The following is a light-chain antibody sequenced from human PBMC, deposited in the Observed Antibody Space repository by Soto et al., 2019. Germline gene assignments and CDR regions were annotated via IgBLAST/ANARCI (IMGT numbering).Light chain of an antibody. J-gene: IGKJ1*01. Sequence: EIVMTQSPASLSVSPGERATLSCRASQSVSSNLAGYQQKPGQAPRLLIYGASTTATGIPAGFSGSGSGPEFTLTISSLQSEDFAVYYCQQYNNWPPWTFGQGTKVEIK. CDR1: QSVSSN. V-gene: IGKV3-15*01. CDR2: GAS. CDR3: QQYNNWPPWT.